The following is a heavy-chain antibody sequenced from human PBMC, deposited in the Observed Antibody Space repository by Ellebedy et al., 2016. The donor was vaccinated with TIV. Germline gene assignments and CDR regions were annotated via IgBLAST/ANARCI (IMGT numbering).Heavy chain of an antibody. J-gene: IGHJ4*02. CDR1: GFTFDDYT. D-gene: IGHD3-22*01. CDR2: ISWDGGST. Sequence: PGGSLRLSCAASGFTFDDYTMHWVRQAPGKGLEWVSLISWDGGSTYYADSVKGRFTISRDNSKNSLYLQMNSLRAEETAVYYCARDLYYDSSGYYFWDWGQGTLVTVSS. V-gene: IGHV3-43*01. CDR3: ARDLYYDSSGYYFWD.